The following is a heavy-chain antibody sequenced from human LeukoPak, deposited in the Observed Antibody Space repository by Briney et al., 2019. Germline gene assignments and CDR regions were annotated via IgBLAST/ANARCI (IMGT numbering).Heavy chain of an antibody. V-gene: IGHV1-46*01. CDR1: GYTFTSYY. D-gene: IGHD3-3*01. CDR2: INPSGGST. CDR3: ARDLSTLPHYDFWSGYYPKWYYYYGMDV. Sequence: ASVKVSCKASGYTFTSYYMHWVRQAPGQGLEWMGIINPSGGSTSYAQKFQGRVTMTRDTSTGTVYMELSSLRSEDTAVYYCARDLSTLPHYDFWSGYYPKWYYYYGMDVWGQGTTVTVSS. J-gene: IGHJ6*02.